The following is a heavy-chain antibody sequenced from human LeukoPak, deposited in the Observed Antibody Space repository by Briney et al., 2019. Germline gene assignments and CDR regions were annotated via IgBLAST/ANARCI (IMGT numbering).Heavy chain of an antibody. CDR3: AKEGVVLPAAIGVCEFDY. V-gene: IGHV3-23*01. CDR1: GFTFSSYA. CDR2: ISGGGGIK. D-gene: IGHD2-2*01. Sequence: GGSLRLSCAASGFTFSSYAMSGVGQAPARGLEWVSAISGGGGIKYYDGSFKDRFATTRDNSKNTRDLQKNSLRAEDTAVYYYAKEGVVLPAAIGVCEFDYWGQGTLVTVSS. J-gene: IGHJ4*02.